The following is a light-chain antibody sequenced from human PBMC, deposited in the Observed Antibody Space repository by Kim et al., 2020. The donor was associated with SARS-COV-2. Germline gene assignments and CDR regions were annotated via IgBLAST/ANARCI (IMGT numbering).Light chain of an antibody. Sequence: PGQTVTISCSGPSSNIGNNYVSWYQQLPGTAPKLLIYATDKRSSGIPDRFSGSKSGASATLVITGLQTGDEADYYCGTWDSSLSGVFGGGTQLTVL. V-gene: IGLV1-51*01. CDR2: ATD. CDR1: SSNIGNNY. J-gene: IGLJ7*01. CDR3: GTWDSSLSGV.